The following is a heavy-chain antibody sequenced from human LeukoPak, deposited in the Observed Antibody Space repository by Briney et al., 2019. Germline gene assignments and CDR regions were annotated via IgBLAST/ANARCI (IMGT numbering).Heavy chain of an antibody. D-gene: IGHD1-1*01. V-gene: IGHV1-18*01. Sequence: ASVKVSCKASGYTFTSYGISWVRQAPGQGLEWMGWISAYNGNTNYAQELQGRVTMTTDTSTSTAYMELRSLRSDDTAVYYCARDDYWNGREHYYYGMDVWGQGTTVTVSS. CDR3: ARDDYWNGREHYYYGMDV. CDR2: ISAYNGNT. CDR1: GYTFTSYG. J-gene: IGHJ6*02.